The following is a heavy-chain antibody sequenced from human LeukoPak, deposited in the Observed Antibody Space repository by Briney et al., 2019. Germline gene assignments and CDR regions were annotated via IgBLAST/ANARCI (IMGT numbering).Heavy chain of an antibody. CDR2: INHSGST. Sequence: SETLSLTCAVYGGSFSGYYWSWIRQPPGKGLEWIGEINHSGSTNYNPPLKSRVTISVDTSKNQFSLKLSSVTAADTAVYYCASSYYDFWSGYYFGQHFDYWGQGTLVTVSS. D-gene: IGHD3-3*01. CDR3: ASSYYDFWSGYYFGQHFDY. CDR1: GGSFSGYY. V-gene: IGHV4-34*01. J-gene: IGHJ4*02.